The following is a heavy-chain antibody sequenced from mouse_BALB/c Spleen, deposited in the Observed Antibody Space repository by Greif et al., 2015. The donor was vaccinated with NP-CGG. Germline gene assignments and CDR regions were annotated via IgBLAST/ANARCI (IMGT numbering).Heavy chain of an antibody. Sequence: VQLQQSGAELAKPGASVKMSCKASGYTFTSYWMHWVKQRPGQGLEWIGYINPSTGYTEYNQKFKDKATLTADKSSSTSYMQLSSLTSEYSAVYYCARSDGYFDYWGQGTTLTVSS. D-gene: IGHD2-3*01. V-gene: IGHV1-7*01. CDR1: GYTFTSYW. J-gene: IGHJ2*01. CDR2: INPSTGYT. CDR3: ARSDGYFDY.